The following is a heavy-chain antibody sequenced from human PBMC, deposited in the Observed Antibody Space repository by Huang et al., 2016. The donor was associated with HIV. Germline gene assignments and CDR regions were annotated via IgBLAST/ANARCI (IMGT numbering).Heavy chain of an antibody. D-gene: IGHD3-16*01. CDR2: INHSGNR. Sequence: QVHLEQWGAGLLKPSETLSLTCAVYGGSFSGYYWNWIRQSPGKGLEWIGQINHSGNRDSNPSLKSRVTLSVDTAKNQFSLRLSSVSAADTAVYYCAREVMIAFGGPFDPWGQGTQVTVSA. CDR1: GGSFSGYY. CDR3: AREVMIAFGGPFDP. V-gene: IGHV4-34*02. J-gene: IGHJ5*02.